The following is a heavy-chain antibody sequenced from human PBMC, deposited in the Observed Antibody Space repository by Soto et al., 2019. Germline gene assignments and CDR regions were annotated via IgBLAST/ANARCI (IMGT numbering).Heavy chain of an antibody. V-gene: IGHV1-24*01. CDR1: GYTLTELS. CDR2: CDPEDGET. D-gene: IGHD3-10*01. CDR3: ATNIMVSHDAFDI. J-gene: IGHJ3*02. Sequence: VSVKVSGKVSGYTLTELSMHWVRQAPGKGREWMGGCDPEDGETIYAQKFQGRVTMTEDTSTDTAYMELSSLRSEDTAVYYCATNIMVSHDAFDIWGQGTMVTVSS.